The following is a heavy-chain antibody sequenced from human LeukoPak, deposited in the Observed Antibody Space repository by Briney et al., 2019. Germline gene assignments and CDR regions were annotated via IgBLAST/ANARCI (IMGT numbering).Heavy chain of an antibody. V-gene: IGHV1-2*02. D-gene: IGHD1-26*01. CDR1: GYTFTGYY. CDR2: INPNSGGT. Sequence: ASVKVSCKASGYTFTGYYMHWVRQAPGQGLEWMGWINPNSGGTNYAQKFQGRVTMTRDTSTSTVYMELSSLRSEDTAVYYCAREEAVGAKFRHAFDIWGQGTMVTVSS. CDR3: AREEAVGAKFRHAFDI. J-gene: IGHJ3*02.